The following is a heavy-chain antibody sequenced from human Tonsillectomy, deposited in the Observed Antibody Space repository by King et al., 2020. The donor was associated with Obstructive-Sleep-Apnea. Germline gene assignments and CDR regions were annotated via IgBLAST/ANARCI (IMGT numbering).Heavy chain of an antibody. V-gene: IGHV4-39*07. CDR2: IYYSGST. CDR1: GDSISTSYY. J-gene: IGHJ4*02. D-gene: IGHD2-21*01. CDR3: ARGPSLGEENDY. Sequence: QLQESGPGLVKPSETLSLTCTVSGDSISTSYYWSWIRQPPGKGLEWIGSIYYSGSTYYIPSLKSRVTISVDTSKNQFSLNLRSVTAADAAVYYCARGPSLGEENDYWGQGTLVTVSS.